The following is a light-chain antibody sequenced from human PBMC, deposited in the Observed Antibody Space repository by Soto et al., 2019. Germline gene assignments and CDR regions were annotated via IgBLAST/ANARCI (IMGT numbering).Light chain of an antibody. CDR2: HAS. CDR3: LQYSSHSWT. CDR1: QSISNW. V-gene: IGKV1-5*01. Sequence: DIQMTQSPSTLSASVGDRVTITCRASQSISNWLAWYQQKPGTAPKVLIYHASNLQSGVPSRFSGSGSGTEFTLTISRLQPDDVATYYCLQYSSHSWTFGQGTKVDIK. J-gene: IGKJ1*01.